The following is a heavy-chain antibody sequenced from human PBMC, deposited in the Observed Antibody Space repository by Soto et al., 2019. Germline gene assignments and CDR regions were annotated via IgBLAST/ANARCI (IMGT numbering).Heavy chain of an antibody. CDR2: VNPISGNT. J-gene: IGHJ3*02. Sequence: QVQLVQSGAEVKKPGASVKVSCKASGSTFTTYDFDWVRQATGQGLEWMGWVNPISGNTGYAQKFQGRLTMTRDTSTKTVYMELTSLTSEDTAVYYCGGGPRNSGAFDIWGQGTMVIVSS. D-gene: IGHD1-26*01. V-gene: IGHV1-8*01. CDR1: GSTFTTYD. CDR3: GGGPRNSGAFDI.